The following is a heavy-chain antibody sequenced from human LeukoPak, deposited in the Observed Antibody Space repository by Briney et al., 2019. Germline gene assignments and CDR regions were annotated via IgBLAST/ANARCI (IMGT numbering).Heavy chain of an antibody. Sequence: PGGSLRLSCAASGFTFSDYYMSWIRQAPGKGLEWVSYISSSGSTIYYADSVKGRFTISRDNAKNSLYLQMNSLRAEDTAVYYCARFHCSSTSCYANYYYGMDVWGQGTTVTVSS. V-gene: IGHV3-11*01. D-gene: IGHD2-2*01. CDR1: GFTFSDYY. CDR3: ARFHCSSTSCYANYYYGMDV. J-gene: IGHJ6*02. CDR2: ISSSGSTI.